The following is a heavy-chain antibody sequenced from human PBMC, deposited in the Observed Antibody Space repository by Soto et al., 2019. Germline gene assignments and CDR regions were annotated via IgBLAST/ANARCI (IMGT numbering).Heavy chain of an antibody. V-gene: IGHV3-15*01. J-gene: IGHJ4*02. Sequence: EVQLVESGGGLVKPGGSLRLSCAASGFTFSNAWMSWVRQAPGKGLEWVGRIKSKTDGGTTDYAAPVKGRFTISRDDSKNTLYLQMNSLKTEDTAVYYCTTHDIVLMVPGDYWGQGTLVTVSS. CDR2: IKSKTDGGTT. D-gene: IGHD2-8*01. CDR3: TTHDIVLMVPGDY. CDR1: GFTFSNAW.